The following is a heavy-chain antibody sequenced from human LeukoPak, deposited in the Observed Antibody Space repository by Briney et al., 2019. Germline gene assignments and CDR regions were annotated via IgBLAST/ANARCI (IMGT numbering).Heavy chain of an antibody. Sequence: PGGSLRLSCAASGFTVSSNYMSWVRQAPGKGLEWVSVIYSGGSTYYADSVKGRFTISRDNSKNTLYLQMNSLRAEDMALYYCAKDGRGAGYYDSSGYLDYWGQGTLVTVSS. CDR2: IYSGGST. V-gene: IGHV3-53*05. J-gene: IGHJ4*02. D-gene: IGHD3-22*01. CDR3: AKDGRGAGYYDSSGYLDY. CDR1: GFTVSSNY.